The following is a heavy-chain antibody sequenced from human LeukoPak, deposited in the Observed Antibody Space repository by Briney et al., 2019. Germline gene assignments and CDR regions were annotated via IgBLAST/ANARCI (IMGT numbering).Heavy chain of an antibody. J-gene: IGHJ3*02. Sequence: TSETLSLTCAVYGGSFSGYYWSWIRQPPGKGLEWIGEINHSGSTNYNPSLKSRVTISVDTSKNQFSLKLSSVTAADTAVYYCARGGWYYGQFAPDAFDIWGQGTMVTVSS. CDR1: GGSFSGYY. CDR3: ARGGWYYGQFAPDAFDI. V-gene: IGHV4-34*09. CDR2: INHSGST. D-gene: IGHD3-10*01.